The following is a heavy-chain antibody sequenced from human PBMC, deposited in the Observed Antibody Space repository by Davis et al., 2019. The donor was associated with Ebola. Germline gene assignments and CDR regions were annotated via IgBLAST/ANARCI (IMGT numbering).Heavy chain of an antibody. V-gene: IGHV1-8*01. CDR1: GYTFTSYD. CDR2: MNPNSGNT. Sequence: AASVKVSCKASGYTFTSYDINWVRQATGHGLEWMGWMNPNSGNTGYAQKFQGRVTMTRNTSISTAYMELSSLRSEDTAVYYCARVHQVAHYDSSGYYLTAEYFQHWGQGTLVTVSS. CDR3: ARVHQVAHYDSSGYYLTAEYFQH. D-gene: IGHD3-22*01. J-gene: IGHJ1*01.